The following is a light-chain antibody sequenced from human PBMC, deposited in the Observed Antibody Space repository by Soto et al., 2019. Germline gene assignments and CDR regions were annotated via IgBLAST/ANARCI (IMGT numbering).Light chain of an antibody. V-gene: IGKV1-33*01. CDR3: QQYDSLPLT. Sequence: DIQLTQSPSSLSASVGDRVTITCQASQDIRDSLNWYQQKPGKAPKLLIYDESHLETGVPSRFSGSGSGTDFTFTISSLQPEDVATYYCQQYDSLPLTFAGGTKVEV. J-gene: IGKJ4*01. CDR2: DES. CDR1: QDIRDS.